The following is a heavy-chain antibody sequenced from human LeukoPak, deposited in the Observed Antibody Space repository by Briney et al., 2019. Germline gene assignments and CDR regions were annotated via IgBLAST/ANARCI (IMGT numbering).Heavy chain of an antibody. Sequence: GGSLRLSCAASGFTFSSYWMHWVRQAPGKGLVWVSRINSDGSSTSYADSVKGRFTISRDNAKNTLYLQMNSLRAEDTAVYYCPRGGYSYGFGYYYYYYYMDVWGKGTTVTVSS. CDR1: GFTFSSYW. V-gene: IGHV3-74*01. CDR3: PRGGYSYGFGYYYYYYYMDV. J-gene: IGHJ6*03. D-gene: IGHD5-18*01. CDR2: INSDGSST.